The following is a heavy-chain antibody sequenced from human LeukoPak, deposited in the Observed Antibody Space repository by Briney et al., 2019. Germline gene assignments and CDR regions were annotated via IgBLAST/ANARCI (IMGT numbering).Heavy chain of an antibody. Sequence: ASVKVSCKASGYTFTGYYMHWVRQAPGQGPEWMGRINPNSGGTNYAQKFQGRVTMTRDTSISTAYMELSRLRSDDTAVYYCARARQQLVKFDPWGQGTLVTVSS. CDR3: ARARQQLVKFDP. CDR2: INPNSGGT. D-gene: IGHD6-13*01. V-gene: IGHV1-2*06. CDR1: GYTFTGYY. J-gene: IGHJ5*02.